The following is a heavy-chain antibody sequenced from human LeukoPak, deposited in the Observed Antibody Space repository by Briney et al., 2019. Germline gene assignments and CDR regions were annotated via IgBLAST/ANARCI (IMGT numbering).Heavy chain of an antibody. D-gene: IGHD3-10*01. J-gene: IGHJ5*02. V-gene: IGHV1-2*02. Sequence: GASVKVSCKASGYTFTSYYMHWVRQAPGQGLEWMGWINPNSGGTNYAQKFQGRVTMTRDTSFSTAYMELSRLRSDDTAVYYCARPPMVRGVSWFDPWGQGTLVTVSS. CDR3: ARPPMVRGVSWFDP. CDR1: GYTFTSYY. CDR2: INPNSGGT.